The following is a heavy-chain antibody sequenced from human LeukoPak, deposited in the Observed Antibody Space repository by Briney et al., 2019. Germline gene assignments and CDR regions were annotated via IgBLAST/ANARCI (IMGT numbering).Heavy chain of an antibody. CDR1: GYTFTSYG. CDR3: AARGGATGTTQGDAFDI. D-gene: IGHD1-1*01. Sequence: GASVKVSCKASGYTFTSYGISWVRQAPGQGLEWMGWISAYNGNTNYAQKLQGRVTMTTDTSTSTAYMELRSLRSDDTAVYYCAARGGATGTTQGDAFDIGGQGTMVTVSS. V-gene: IGHV1-18*04. J-gene: IGHJ3*02. CDR2: ISAYNGNT.